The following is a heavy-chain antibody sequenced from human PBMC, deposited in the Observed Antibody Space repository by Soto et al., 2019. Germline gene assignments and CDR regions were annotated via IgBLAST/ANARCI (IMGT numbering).Heavy chain of an antibody. CDR1: GGTFSSYT. J-gene: IGHJ4*02. Sequence: QVQLVQSGAEVKKPGSSVKVSCKASGGTFSSYTISWVRQAPGQGLEWMGRIIPILGIANYAQKFQGRVTITAEKSTSTAYMELSSLRSEDTAVYYCAIGETTVTTYFDYWGQGTLVTVSS. CDR2: IIPILGIA. CDR3: AIGETTVTTYFDY. V-gene: IGHV1-69*02. D-gene: IGHD4-17*01.